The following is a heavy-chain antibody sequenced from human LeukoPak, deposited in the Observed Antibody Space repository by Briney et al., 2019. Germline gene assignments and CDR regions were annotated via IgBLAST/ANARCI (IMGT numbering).Heavy chain of an antibody. Sequence: GRSLRLSCAASGFTFSSYAMHWVRQAPGKGLEWVAVISYDGSNKYYADSVKGRFTISRDNSKNTLYLQMNSLRAEDTAVYYCARAGGGYSYVWVTANYYFDYWGQGTLVTVSS. CDR3: ARAGGGYSYVWVTANYYFDY. D-gene: IGHD5-18*01. CDR1: GFTFSSYA. V-gene: IGHV3-30*04. CDR2: ISYDGSNK. J-gene: IGHJ4*02.